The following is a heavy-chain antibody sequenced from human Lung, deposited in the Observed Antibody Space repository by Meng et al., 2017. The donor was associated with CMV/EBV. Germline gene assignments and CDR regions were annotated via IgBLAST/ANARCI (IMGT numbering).Heavy chain of an antibody. Sequence: SXPXSLXXSVFGSSIRPGYYSAWVRQPPGKGLEWIGSIFHSGTTYNNPSLKTRVTVSVDTSSSQFFLRLSSVTATDTAVFYCARVKGTTGPAYYFDYWGQGXLVTVSS. D-gene: IGHD4-11*01. CDR1: GSSIRPGYY. CDR3: ARVKGTTGPAYYFDY. J-gene: IGHJ4*02. CDR2: IFHSGTT. V-gene: IGHV4-38-2*02.